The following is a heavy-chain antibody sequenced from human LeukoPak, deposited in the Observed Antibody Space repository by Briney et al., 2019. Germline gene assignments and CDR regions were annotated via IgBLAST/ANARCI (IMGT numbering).Heavy chain of an antibody. CDR1: GFSVSSNH. J-gene: IGHJ4*01. CDR3: ARGIAAAGIAGVFDY. Sequence: GGSLRLSCAASGFSVSSNHMSWVRQAPGKGLEWVSVIYSGGNTHYADSVKGRFTISRDNSKNTMYLQMNSLRAEDTAVYYCARGIAAAGIAGVFDYWGQGTMVTVSS. D-gene: IGHD6-13*01. CDR2: IYSGGNT. V-gene: IGHV3-66*01.